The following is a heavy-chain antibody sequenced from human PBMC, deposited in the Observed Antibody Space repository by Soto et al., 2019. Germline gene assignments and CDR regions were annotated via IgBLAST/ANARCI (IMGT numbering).Heavy chain of an antibody. V-gene: IGHV4-30-4*01. D-gene: IGHD7-27*01. Sequence: PSETLSLTCSVSGDSISNLDYFWAWIRQPPGQALEYIGYIYKIATTYYNPSFESRVAISVDTSKSQFSLNVTSVTAADTAVYFCARGRYCLTGRCFPNWFDSWGQGDLVTVFS. CDR2: IYKIATT. CDR1: GDSISNLDYF. CDR3: ARGRYCLTGRCFPNWFDS. J-gene: IGHJ5*01.